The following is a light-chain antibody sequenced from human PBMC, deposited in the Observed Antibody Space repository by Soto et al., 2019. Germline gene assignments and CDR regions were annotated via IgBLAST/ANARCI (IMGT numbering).Light chain of an antibody. CDR2: DAS. CDR3: QHYNTWPLS. V-gene: IGKV3-15*01. J-gene: IGKJ4*01. CDR1: RTLGSN. Sequence: ELVMTQSPATLSVSPGERATLSCRASRTLGSNVAWYQQKPGQAPRLLIYDASTTASGAPARFSGGGSGTEFTLTFSSLQSEDCAIYYCQHYNTWPLSFGGGTKVEI.